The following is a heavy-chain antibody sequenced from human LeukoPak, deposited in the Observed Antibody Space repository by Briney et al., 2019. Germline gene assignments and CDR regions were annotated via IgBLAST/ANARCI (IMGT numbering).Heavy chain of an antibody. Sequence: GGSLRLSCAASGFTFSSYWMSWVRQAPGKGLEWVSAISGSGGSTYYADSVKGRFTISRDNSKNTLYLQMNSLRAEDTAVYYCAKLGYCSGGSCYHYYYYGMDVWGQGTTVTVSS. CDR1: GFTFSSYW. V-gene: IGHV3-23*01. CDR2: ISGSGGST. CDR3: AKLGYCSGGSCYHYYYYGMDV. J-gene: IGHJ6*02. D-gene: IGHD2-15*01.